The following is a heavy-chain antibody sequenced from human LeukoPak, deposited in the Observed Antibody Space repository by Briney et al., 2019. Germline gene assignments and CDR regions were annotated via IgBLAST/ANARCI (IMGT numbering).Heavy chain of an antibody. J-gene: IGHJ4*02. Sequence: GGSLRLSCAVSGITLSNYGMSWVRQAPGKGLEWVAGISGSGGTTSYADSVKGRFTISRDNSQNTPYLQMNSLGAEDTAVYFCAKRSVVIRVILVGFHKEAYYFDSWGQGALVTVSS. CDR1: GITLSNYG. V-gene: IGHV3-23*01. D-gene: IGHD3-22*01. CDR3: AKRSVVIRVILVGFHKEAYYFDS. CDR2: ISGSGGTT.